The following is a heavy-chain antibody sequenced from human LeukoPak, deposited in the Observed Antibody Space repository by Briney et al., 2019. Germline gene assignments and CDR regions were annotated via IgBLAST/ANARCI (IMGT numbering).Heavy chain of an antibody. J-gene: IGHJ5*02. CDR2: IYSGGST. CDR3: ARDDGITNWFDP. Sequence: SGGSLRLSCAASGFTVSSNYMSWVRQAPGKGLEWVSVIYSGGSTYYADSVKGRFTISRDNSKNTLYLQMNSLRAEDTAVYYCARDDGITNWFDPWGQGTLVTVSS. V-gene: IGHV3-66*02. CDR1: GFTVSSNY. D-gene: IGHD1-14*01.